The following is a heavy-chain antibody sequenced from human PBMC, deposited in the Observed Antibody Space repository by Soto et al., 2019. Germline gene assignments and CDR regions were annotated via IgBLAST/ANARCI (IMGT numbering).Heavy chain of an antibody. CDR3: AKEPVGPDWYFDL. CDR1: GFTFRSYA. Sequence: GGSLRLACAASGFTFRSYAMSCVRQAPGEGLEWVSGISGSGISTNYADSVKGRFTVSRDNSKNTLYLQMNSLRAEDTAVYNCAKEPVGPDWYFDLWGRGTLVTVSS. CDR2: ISGSGIST. V-gene: IGHV3-23*01. J-gene: IGHJ2*01.